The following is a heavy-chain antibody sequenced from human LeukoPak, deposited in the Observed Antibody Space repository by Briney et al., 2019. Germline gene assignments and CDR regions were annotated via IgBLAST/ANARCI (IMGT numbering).Heavy chain of an antibody. CDR1: GFTFSSYA. Sequence: GGSLRLSCAASGFTFSSYAMSWVRQAPGKGLEWVSAISGSGGSTYYADSVKGRFTISRDNSKNTLYLQMNSLRAEDTAVYYCAEISFGESCYGYWGQGTLVTVSS. J-gene: IGHJ4*02. D-gene: IGHD3-16*01. V-gene: IGHV3-23*01. CDR3: AEISFGESCYGY. CDR2: ISGSGGST.